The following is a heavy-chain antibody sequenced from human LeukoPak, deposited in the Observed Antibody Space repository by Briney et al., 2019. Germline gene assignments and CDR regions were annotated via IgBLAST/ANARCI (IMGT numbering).Heavy chain of an antibody. CDR1: GFMFSSYA. V-gene: IGHV3-23*01. CDR3: ARGFGYSDSSGYYSYYFDH. D-gene: IGHD3-22*01. J-gene: IGHJ4*02. CDR2: ISGTGDST. Sequence: PGGSLRLSCTVSGFMFSSYAMNWVRQAPGKGLEWVSVISGTGDSTFYVDSVKARFTISRDNSKNTLYLQMNSLRAEDTAVYYCARGFGYSDSSGYYSYYFDHWGQGTLVTVSS.